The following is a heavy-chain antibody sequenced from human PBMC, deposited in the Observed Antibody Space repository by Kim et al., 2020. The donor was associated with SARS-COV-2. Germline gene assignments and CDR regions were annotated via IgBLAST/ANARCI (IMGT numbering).Heavy chain of an antibody. CDR1: GFTFSDHF. CDR3: ARDEPNTA. CDR2: SRNKANSYTK. J-gene: IGHJ5*02. V-gene: IGHV3-72*01. Sequence: GGSLTLSCTASGFTFSDHFMDWVRQAPEKGLEWVGRSRNKANSYTKEYAASVNGRFTISRDESKNSLYLQINSLKIEDTAVYYCARDEPNTAWGQGTLVTVSS. D-gene: IGHD4-17*01.